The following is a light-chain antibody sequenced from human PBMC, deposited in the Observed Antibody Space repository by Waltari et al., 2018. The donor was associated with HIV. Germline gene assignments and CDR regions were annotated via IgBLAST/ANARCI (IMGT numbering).Light chain of an antibody. Sequence: QSVLTQPPSASGTPGQRVTVTCSGSSSHIGSNTVNWYHQHPGTAPKLLTYSNNQRPSGVPDRFSGAKSGTSASLAISGLQSEDEADYYCAAWDDSLNGPVFGGGTKLTVL. V-gene: IGLV1-44*01. CDR3: AAWDDSLNGPV. CDR2: SNN. J-gene: IGLJ3*02. CDR1: SSHIGSNT.